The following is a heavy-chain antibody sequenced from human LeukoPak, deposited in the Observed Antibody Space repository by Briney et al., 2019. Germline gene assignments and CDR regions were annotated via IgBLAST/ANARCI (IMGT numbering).Heavy chain of an antibody. CDR1: GSSISNYY. J-gene: IGHJ4*02. CDR3: TRASGYGLIDY. Sequence: SETLSLTCTVSGSSISNYYWGWIRQAPGKGLEWIGSIYYSGNTYYNSSLKSRVTISLDTSKNQFSLNLFSVTAADTAMYYRTRASGYGLIDYWGQGTLVTVSS. V-gene: IGHV4-39*07. CDR2: IYYSGNT. D-gene: IGHD3-3*01.